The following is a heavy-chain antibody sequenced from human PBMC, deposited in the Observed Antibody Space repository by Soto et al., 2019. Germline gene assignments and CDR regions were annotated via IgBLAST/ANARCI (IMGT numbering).Heavy chain of an antibody. CDR1: GGSVSSGSYY. V-gene: IGHV4-61*01. CDR2: IYYSGST. D-gene: IGHD3-9*01. J-gene: IGHJ5*02. CDR3: ARYNVLRYFDWLANWFDP. Sequence: SETLSLTCTVSGGSVSSGSYYWSWIRQPPGKGLEWIGYIYYSGSTNYNPSLKSRVTISVDTSKNQFSLKLSSVTAADTAVYYCARYNVLRYFDWLANWFDPWGQGTLVTVSS.